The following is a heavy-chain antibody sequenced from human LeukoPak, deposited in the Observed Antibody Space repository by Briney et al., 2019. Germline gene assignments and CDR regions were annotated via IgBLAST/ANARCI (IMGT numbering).Heavy chain of an antibody. J-gene: IGHJ6*02. CDR3: ARGSGKRRDYYYGMDV. CDR1: GDTFKTYV. V-gene: IGHV1-69*06. CDR2: IVPSFGTA. Sequence: SVKVSCKASGDTFKTYVISWVRQAPGQGLEWMGGIVPSFGTANYAQRFQGRVTITADKSTSTAYMELSSLRSEDTAVYYCARGSGKRRDYYYGMDVWGQGTTVTVSS. D-gene: IGHD1-14*01.